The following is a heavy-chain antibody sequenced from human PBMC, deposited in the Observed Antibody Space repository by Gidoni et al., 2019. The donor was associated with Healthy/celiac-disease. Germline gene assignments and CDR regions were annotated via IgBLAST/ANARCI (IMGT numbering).Heavy chain of an antibody. V-gene: IGHV4-59*01. Sequence: QVQLQESGPGLVKPPATMSLTCTVAGGSLSSYYWIWIRQPPGKGLDWIGYIYYSGVTNYDPSLTSRVTITVDTSKNQFSLKLSSVTAADTAVYYWARDVKPGYDSNRKWAVDIWGQGTMVTVSS. CDR1: GGSLSSYY. CDR3: ARDVKPGYDSNRKWAVDI. D-gene: IGHD3-22*01. CDR2: IYYSGVT. J-gene: IGHJ3*02.